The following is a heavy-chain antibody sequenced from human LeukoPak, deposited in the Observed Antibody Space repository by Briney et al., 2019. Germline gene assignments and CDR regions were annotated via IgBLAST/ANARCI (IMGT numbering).Heavy chain of an antibody. CDR3: ARGWIGPLVRLQLFDY. D-gene: IGHD1-1*01. CDR2: ISSSSSTI. Sequence: PGGSLRLSCAASGFTFRTYSMNWVRQAPGKGLEWVSYISSSSSTIYYADSVKGRFTISRDNAKHSLDLLMNSLRAEDTAVYYCARGWIGPLVRLQLFDYWGQGTVVTVSS. CDR1: GFTFRTYS. V-gene: IGHV3-48*01. J-gene: IGHJ4*02.